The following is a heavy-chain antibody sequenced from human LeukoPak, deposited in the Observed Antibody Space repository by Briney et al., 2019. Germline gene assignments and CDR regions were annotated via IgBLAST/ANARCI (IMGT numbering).Heavy chain of an antibody. Sequence: GGSLRLSCAAAGFTFSNYAMNWVRQAPGKVLEWASVISGSGGSTYYDGSVKGRFTISRDNSKNTLYLQMISLRAEDTAVYYCAKDRYSNYGNWFDPWGQGTLVTVFS. V-gene: IGHV3-23*01. D-gene: IGHD4-11*01. CDR2: ISGSGGST. CDR3: AKDRYSNYGNWFDP. CDR1: GFTFSNYA. J-gene: IGHJ5*02.